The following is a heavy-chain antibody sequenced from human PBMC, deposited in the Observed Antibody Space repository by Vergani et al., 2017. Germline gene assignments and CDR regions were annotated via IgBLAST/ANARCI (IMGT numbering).Heavy chain of an antibody. CDR1: GGSVSSGSYY. D-gene: IGHD4-23*01. V-gene: IGHV4-61*10. Sequence: QVQLPESGPGLVKPSETLSLTCTVSGGSVSSGSYYWSWIRQPAGKGLEWIGYIYYSGSTNYNPSLKSRVTISVDKSKNQFSLKLSSVTAADTAVYYCARTTVVTPYYYYMDVWGKGTTVTVSS. J-gene: IGHJ6*03. CDR3: ARTTVVTPYYYYMDV. CDR2: IYYSGST.